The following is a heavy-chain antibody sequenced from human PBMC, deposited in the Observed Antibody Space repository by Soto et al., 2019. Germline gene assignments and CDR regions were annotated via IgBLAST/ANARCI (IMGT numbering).Heavy chain of an antibody. D-gene: IGHD2-2*01. J-gene: IGHJ6*02. CDR1: GFTFSSYG. Sequence: QVQLVESGGGVVQPGRSLRLSCAASGFTFSSYGMHWVRQAPGKGLEWVAVISYDGSNKYYADSVKGRFTISRDNSKNTLYLQMNSLRAEDTAVYYCAKDLGDCSSTSCNEGAKYYYYGMDVWGQGTTVTVSS. CDR2: ISYDGSNK. V-gene: IGHV3-30*18. CDR3: AKDLGDCSSTSCNEGAKYYYYGMDV.